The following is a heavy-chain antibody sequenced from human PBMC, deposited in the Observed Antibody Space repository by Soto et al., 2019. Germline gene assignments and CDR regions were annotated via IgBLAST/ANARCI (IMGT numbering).Heavy chain of an antibody. Sequence: HGESLKISCKGSGYSFTIYWIGRVRQMPGKGLEWMGIIYPGDSDTRYSPSFQGQVTISADKSINTAYLQWSSLKASDTAMYYCARDYVGSYQFDSWGQGTLVTVSS. CDR2: IYPGDSDT. CDR3: ARDYVGSYQFDS. J-gene: IGHJ4*02. D-gene: IGHD3-16*01. V-gene: IGHV5-51*01. CDR1: GYSFTIYW.